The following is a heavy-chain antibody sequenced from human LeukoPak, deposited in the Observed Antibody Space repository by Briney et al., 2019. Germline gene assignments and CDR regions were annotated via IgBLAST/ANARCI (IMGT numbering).Heavy chain of an antibody. D-gene: IGHD6-6*01. CDR1: GFTFNTYS. V-gene: IGHV3-48*01. CDR2: ISTTSATI. J-gene: IGHJ4*02. Sequence: GGSLRLSCVASGFTFNTYSMNWVRQTPGRGLEWVSYISTTSATIYYADSVKGRFTISRDNVKNSLYLQMNTLRAEDTAVYYCARGPNSNWSGLDFWGQGTLLTVSS. CDR3: ARGPNSNWSGLDF.